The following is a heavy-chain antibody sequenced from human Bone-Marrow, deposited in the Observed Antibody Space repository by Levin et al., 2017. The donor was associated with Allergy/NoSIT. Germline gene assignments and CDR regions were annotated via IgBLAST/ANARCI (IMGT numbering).Heavy chain of an antibody. J-gene: IGHJ3*02. CDR3: AKAGGDDAFDI. V-gene: IGHV3-30*18. Sequence: PGGSLRLSCAASGFTFSSYGMHWVRQAPGKGLEWVAVISYDGSNKYYADSVKGRFTISRDNSKNTLYLQMNSLRAEDTAVYYCAKAGGDDAFDIWGQGTMVTVSS. CDR2: ISYDGSNK. CDR1: GFTFSSYG. D-gene: IGHD3-16*01.